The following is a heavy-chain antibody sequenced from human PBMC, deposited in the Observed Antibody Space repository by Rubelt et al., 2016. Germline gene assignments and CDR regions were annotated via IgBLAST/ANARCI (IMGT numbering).Heavy chain of an antibody. CDR3: AKGEGSWYDSPDY. V-gene: IGHV3-23*01. Sequence: YAMSWVRQAPGKGLEWVSGISDSGGSTYYADSVKGRFTISRDNSKNTLYLQMNSLRAEDTAVYYCAKGEGSWYDSPDYWGQGTLVTVSS. CDR2: ISDSGGST. J-gene: IGHJ4*02. CDR1: YA. D-gene: IGHD6-13*01.